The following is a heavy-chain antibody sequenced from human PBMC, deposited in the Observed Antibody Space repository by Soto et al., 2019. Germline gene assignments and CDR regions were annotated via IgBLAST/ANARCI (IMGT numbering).Heavy chain of an antibody. V-gene: IGHV3-30-3*01. Sequence: GGSLRLSCAASGFTFSSYAMHWVRQAPGKGLEWVAVISYDGSNKYYADSVKGRFTISRDNSKNTLYLQMNSLRAEDTAVYYCARDKGGSYSKYYYGMDVWGQGTTVTVSS. D-gene: IGHD1-26*01. J-gene: IGHJ6*02. CDR3: ARDKGGSYSKYYYGMDV. CDR1: GFTFSSYA. CDR2: ISYDGSNK.